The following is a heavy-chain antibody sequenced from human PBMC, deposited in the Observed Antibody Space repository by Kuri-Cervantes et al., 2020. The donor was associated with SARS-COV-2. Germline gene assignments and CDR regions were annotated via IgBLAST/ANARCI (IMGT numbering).Heavy chain of an antibody. D-gene: IGHD4-11*01. J-gene: IGHJ6*03. Sequence: GESLKISCAASGSTVSSNYMNWVRQAPGKGLEWVSVIYSGGSTYYADSVKGRFTISRDNSKNTLYLQMNSLRAEDTAVYYCARVRATVPNYYYYYYYMDVWGKGTTVTVSS. CDR2: IYSGGST. CDR1: GSTVSSNY. V-gene: IGHV3-53*01. CDR3: ARVRATVPNYYYYYYYMDV.